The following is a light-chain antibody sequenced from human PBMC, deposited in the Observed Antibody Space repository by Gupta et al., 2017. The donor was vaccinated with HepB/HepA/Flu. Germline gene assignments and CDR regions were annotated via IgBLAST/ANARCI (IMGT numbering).Light chain of an antibody. CDR3: ASWDGSRGV. CDR2: DNN. Sequence: QSVLTQPPSASGPPGQKVNISCSGNPSNIGSNYVCWYQQLAGRAPRLLIYDNNQRPSGVPDRFSGAKSGTAAALAIRGLRSEDEADYYCASWDGSRGVVGGGTRVTVL. CDR1: PSNIGSNY. J-gene: IGLJ3*02. V-gene: IGLV1-47*01.